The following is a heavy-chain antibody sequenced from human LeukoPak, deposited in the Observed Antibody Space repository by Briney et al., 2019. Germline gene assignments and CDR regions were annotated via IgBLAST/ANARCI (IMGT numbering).Heavy chain of an antibody. J-gene: IGHJ3*01. CDR1: GDSISRYF. CDR3: ARDRRWERLHAFDL. D-gene: IGHD1-26*01. V-gene: IGHV4-59*01. CDR2: VHYSEST. Sequence: PSETLSLTCTVSGDSISRYFWSWIRQPPGKGLEWIAYVHYSESTNYNPSLKSRVTISLDTAWNQFSLMLSSVTAADTALYYCARDRRWERLHAFDLWGPGAMVTVSS.